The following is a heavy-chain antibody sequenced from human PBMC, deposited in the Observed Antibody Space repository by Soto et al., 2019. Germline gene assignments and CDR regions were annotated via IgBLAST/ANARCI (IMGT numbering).Heavy chain of an antibody. D-gene: IGHD2-8*01. V-gene: IGHV3-23*01. Sequence: DVQLSESGGGLVQPGGSLRLSCAASGFTFSSYAMSWVRQAPGKGLEWVSGISGSGSGTYYADSVKGRFTISRDNSKKTLYLQMNSLRAEDTAIYYYAKDPKSTIRFNWFDPWGQGTLVTVSS. CDR1: GFTFSSYA. J-gene: IGHJ5*02. CDR2: ISGSGSGT. CDR3: AKDPKSTIRFNWFDP.